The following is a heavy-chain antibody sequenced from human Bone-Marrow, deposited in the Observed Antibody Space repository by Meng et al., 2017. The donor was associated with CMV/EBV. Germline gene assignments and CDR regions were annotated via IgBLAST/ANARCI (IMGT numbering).Heavy chain of an antibody. Sequence: ASVKVSCKASGYTFTGYYMHWVRQAPGQGLEWMGWINPNSGGTNYAQKFQGRVTMTRDTSISTAYMELSRLRSDDTAVYYCARAGVRAIAAAGTPSYFQHWGQGTLVTGSS. CDR3: ARAGVRAIAAAGTPSYFQH. V-gene: IGHV1-2*02. CDR1: GYTFTGYY. D-gene: IGHD6-13*01. J-gene: IGHJ1*01. CDR2: INPNSGGT.